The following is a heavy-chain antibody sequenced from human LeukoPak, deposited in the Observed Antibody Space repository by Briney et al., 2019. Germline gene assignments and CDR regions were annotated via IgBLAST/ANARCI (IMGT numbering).Heavy chain of an antibody. D-gene: IGHD3-10*01. V-gene: IGHV3-20*04. CDR1: GFTFDDYG. CDR2: INWNGGST. Sequence: SGGSLRLSCAASGFTFDDYGMSWVRQAPGKGLEWVSGINWNGGSTGYADSVKGRFTISRDNSKNTLSLQMNSLRPDDTAVYYCTRAGGLVRGVHYYYYMDVWGKGTTVTISS. CDR3: TRAGGLVRGVHYYYYMDV. J-gene: IGHJ6*03.